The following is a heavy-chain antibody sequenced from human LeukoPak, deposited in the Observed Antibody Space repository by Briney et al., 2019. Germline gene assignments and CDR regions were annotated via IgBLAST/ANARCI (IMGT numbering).Heavy chain of an antibody. CDR3: ARDRGVVATITHYYYGMDV. V-gene: IGHV1-69*04. D-gene: IGHD5-12*01. CDR1: GGTFSSYA. J-gene: IGHJ6*02. Sequence: SVKVSCKASGGTFSSYAISWVRQAHGQGLEWIGRIIPILGIANYAQKFQGRVTITADKSTSTAYMELSSLRSEDTAVYYCARDRGVVATITHYYYGMDVWGQGTTVTVSS. CDR2: IIPILGIA.